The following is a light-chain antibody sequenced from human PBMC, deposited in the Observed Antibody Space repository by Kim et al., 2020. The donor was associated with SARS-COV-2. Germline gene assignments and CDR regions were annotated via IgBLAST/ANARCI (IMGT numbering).Light chain of an antibody. CDR3: LLDYNTIRV. V-gene: IGLV7-46*01. CDR2: DTH. Sequence: PGRTVTLTCGSSTGSVTSGHFPYWFQPKPGQAPTTLIYDTHNKLSWTPARCSGSLLGGKAALTLSGAQPEDEADYYCLLDYNTIRVFGGGTKLTVL. J-gene: IGLJ2*01. CDR1: TGSVTSGHF.